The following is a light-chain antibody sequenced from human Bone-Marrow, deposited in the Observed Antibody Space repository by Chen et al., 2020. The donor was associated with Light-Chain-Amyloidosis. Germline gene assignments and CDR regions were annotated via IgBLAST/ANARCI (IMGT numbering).Light chain of an antibody. Sequence: SYELTQPPSVSVYPGQTARITCSGDDLPTKYAYWYQQKTGQAPVLVTHRDTERPSGISARCSGSSSGTTATLTISGVQAEDEADYHCQSADSSGTYEVIFGGGTKLTVL. CDR3: QSADSSGTYEVI. CDR1: DLPTKY. V-gene: IGLV3-25*03. CDR2: RDT. J-gene: IGLJ2*01.